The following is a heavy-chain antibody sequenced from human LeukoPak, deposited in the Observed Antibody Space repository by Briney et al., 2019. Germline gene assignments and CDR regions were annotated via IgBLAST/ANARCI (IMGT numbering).Heavy chain of an antibody. CDR3: AREALTETTFGPYDY. J-gene: IGHJ4*02. D-gene: IGHD4-17*01. Sequence: GGSLRLSCAASGFTFSSYEMNWVRQAPGKGLEWVSYISSSGSTKYYADSLMGRFTLSRDNAKKPLYLQMNSLRAEDTAVYYCAREALTETTFGPYDYWGQGTLVTVSS. CDR1: GFTFSSYE. CDR2: ISSSGSTK. V-gene: IGHV3-48*03.